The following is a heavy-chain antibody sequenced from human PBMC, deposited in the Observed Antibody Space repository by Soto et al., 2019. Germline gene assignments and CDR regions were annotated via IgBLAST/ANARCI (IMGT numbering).Heavy chain of an antibody. CDR2: TYHDGVT. D-gene: IGHD7-27*01. Sequence: SETLSLTCTVSGGSISSYYWSWIRQPPGKGLEWIGETYHDGVTNYNPSLEGRVTISIDKSKSQLSLTLSSVSAADTAVYYCARGPSGDKVDSWGQGTLVTVSS. CDR1: GGSISSYY. J-gene: IGHJ4*02. CDR3: ARGPSGDKVDS. V-gene: IGHV4-59*08.